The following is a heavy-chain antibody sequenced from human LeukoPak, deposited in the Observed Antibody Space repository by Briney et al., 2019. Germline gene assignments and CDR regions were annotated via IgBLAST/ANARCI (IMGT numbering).Heavy chain of an antibody. CDR1: GYTFTGYY. CDR3: AREVRVNCSSTSCYLPLGAFDI. V-gene: IGHV1-2*02. Sequence: ASVKVSCKASGYTFTGYYMHWVRQAPGQGLEWMGWINPNSGGTNYAQKFQGRVTMTRDTSISTAYMELSRLRSDDTAVYYCAREVRVNCSSTSCYLPLGAFDIWGQGTMVTVSS. J-gene: IGHJ3*02. D-gene: IGHD2-2*01. CDR2: INPNSGGT.